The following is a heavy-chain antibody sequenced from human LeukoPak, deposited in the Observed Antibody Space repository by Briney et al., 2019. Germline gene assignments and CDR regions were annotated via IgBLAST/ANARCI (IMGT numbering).Heavy chain of an antibody. V-gene: IGHV3-11*01. CDR1: GFGFSDSY. D-gene: IGHD2-8*01. CDR3: STDPRLLIY. CDR2: ISGSGSDM. J-gene: IGHJ4*01. Sequence: GGSLRLSCVVSGFGFSDSYMTWIRQTPGKGLEWLAYISGSGSDMYYADSVKGRFTISRDNAKNSLYLQMNSLRPNDTDLYYCSTDPRLLIYWGHGTLVTVSS.